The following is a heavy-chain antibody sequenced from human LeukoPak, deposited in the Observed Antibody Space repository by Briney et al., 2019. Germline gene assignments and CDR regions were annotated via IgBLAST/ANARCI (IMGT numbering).Heavy chain of an antibody. D-gene: IGHD2-2*01. V-gene: IGHV1-69*05. Sequence: SVKVSCKASGGTFSSYAISWVRQAPGQGLEWMGGIIPIFGTANYAQKFQGRVTITRDTSASTAYMELSSLRSEDTAVYYCARSPPYQPLRVYYYYGMDVWGQGTTVTVSS. CDR1: GGTFSSYA. CDR3: ARSPPYQPLRVYYYYGMDV. J-gene: IGHJ6*02. CDR2: IIPIFGTA.